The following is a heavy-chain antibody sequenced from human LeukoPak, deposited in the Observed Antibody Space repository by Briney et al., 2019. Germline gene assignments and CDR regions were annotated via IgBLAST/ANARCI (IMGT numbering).Heavy chain of an antibody. D-gene: IGHD3-16*01. J-gene: IGHJ4*02. Sequence: GGSLRLSCAASGFTFSSYAMHWVRQAPGKGLEWVAVISYDGSNKYYADSVKGRFTISRDNSKNTLYLQMNSLRAEDTAVYYCARVYDYVWGALDYWGQGTLVTVSS. V-gene: IGHV3-30-3*01. CDR3: ARVYDYVWGALDY. CDR2: ISYDGSNK. CDR1: GFTFSSYA.